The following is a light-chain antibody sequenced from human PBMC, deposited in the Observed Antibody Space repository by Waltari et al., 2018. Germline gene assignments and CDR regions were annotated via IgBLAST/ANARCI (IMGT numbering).Light chain of an antibody. CDR2: DTS. CDR1: QAVSRF. CDR3: QKYGSLPAT. J-gene: IGKJ1*01. Sequence: VLKQSPGTLSLSPGESATRSCRASQAVSRFLAWYQQKPGQAPRLLIYDTSTRATGIPDRFSGSGSGTDFSLTISRLEPEDFAVYYCQKYGSLPATFGQGTKVEIK. V-gene: IGKV3-20*01.